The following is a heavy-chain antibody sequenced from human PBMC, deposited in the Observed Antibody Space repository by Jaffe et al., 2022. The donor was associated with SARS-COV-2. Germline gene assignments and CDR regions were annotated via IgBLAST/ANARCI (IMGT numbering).Heavy chain of an antibody. Sequence: EVQLVESGGGLVQPGGSLRLSCAASGFTFSSYEMNWVRQAPGKGLEWVSYISSSGSTIYYADSVKGRFTISRDNAKNSLYLQMNSLRAEDTAVYYCAREGYYYDSSGYPPHAFDIWGQGTMVTVSS. V-gene: IGHV3-48*03. J-gene: IGHJ3*02. CDR1: GFTFSSYE. CDR3: AREGYYYDSSGYPPHAFDI. D-gene: IGHD3-22*01. CDR2: ISSSGSTI.